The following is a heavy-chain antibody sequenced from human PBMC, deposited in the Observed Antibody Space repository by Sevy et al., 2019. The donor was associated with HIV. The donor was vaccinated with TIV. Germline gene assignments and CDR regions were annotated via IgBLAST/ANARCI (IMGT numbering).Heavy chain of an antibody. D-gene: IGHD6-19*01. CDR3: AGPGDSSALRGGYQYTVAI. CDR2: VYYSGRT. Sequence: SETLSLTCTVSGGSIRTSGDYWGWIRQPPGKGLEWIGSVYYSGRTHYNSSLRGRVTISVDTYKNQFSLRLSSVTAADTAVYYCAGPGDSSALRGGYQYTVAIWGQGTTVTVSS. CDR1: GGSIRTSGDY. J-gene: IGHJ6*02. V-gene: IGHV4-39*01.